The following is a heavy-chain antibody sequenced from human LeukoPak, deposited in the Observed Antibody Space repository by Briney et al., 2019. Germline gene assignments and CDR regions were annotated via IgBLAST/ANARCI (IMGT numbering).Heavy chain of an antibody. CDR3: ARDMVVGATHFDY. J-gene: IGHJ4*02. CDR2: ISSSSSYI. CDR1: GFTFSSYS. Sequence: GGSLRLSCAASGFTFSSYSMNWVRQAPGEGLEWVSSISSSSSYIYYADSVKGRFTISRDNAKNSLSLQMNSLRAEDTAVYYCARDMVVGATHFDYWGQGTLVTVSS. D-gene: IGHD1-26*01. V-gene: IGHV3-21*01.